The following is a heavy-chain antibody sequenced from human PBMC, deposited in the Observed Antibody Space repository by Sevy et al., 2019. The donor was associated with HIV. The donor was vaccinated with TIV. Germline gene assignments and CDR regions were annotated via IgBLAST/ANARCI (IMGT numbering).Heavy chain of an antibody. CDR1: EFTFSNYY. D-gene: IGHD4-17*01. CDR2: ISGRSSYT. CDR3: ARSRSNYADYYFDY. Sequence: GGSLRLSCAASEFTFSNYYMTWISQAPGKGLESISYISGRSSYTNYADSVRGRFTISRDNTKNLLYLQMNSLRVEDTAVHYCARSRSNYADYYFDYWGHGTLVTVSS. J-gene: IGHJ4*01. V-gene: IGHV3-11*06.